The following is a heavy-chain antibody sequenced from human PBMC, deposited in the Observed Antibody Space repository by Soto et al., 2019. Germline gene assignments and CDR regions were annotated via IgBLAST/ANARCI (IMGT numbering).Heavy chain of an antibody. CDR3: ARTGEQWLVRGGYYFDY. CDR1: GGSISSSSYY. V-gene: IGHV4-39*01. Sequence: QLQLQESGPGLVKPSETLSLTCTVSGGSISSSSYYWGWIRQPPGKGLEWIGSIYYSGSTYYNPSLKSRVPIPLDTSKNQISLKLSAVTAADTAVYYCARTGEQWLVRGGYYFDYWGQGTLVTVSS. D-gene: IGHD6-19*01. CDR2: IYYSGST. J-gene: IGHJ4*02.